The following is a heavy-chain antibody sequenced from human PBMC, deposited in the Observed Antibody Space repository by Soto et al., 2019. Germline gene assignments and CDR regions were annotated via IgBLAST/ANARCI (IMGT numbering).Heavy chain of an antibody. CDR1: GFSLTTSGVS. D-gene: IGHD1-1*01. CDR3: AHGHQLNPRTFDI. J-gene: IGHJ3*02. CDR2: IYWDGDD. Sequence: QITLKESGPALVKPTQTLTLTCTFSGFSLTTSGVSLAWIRQPPGKALEWLALIYWDGDDRYSPSLKTRLTIAKDTSKTQVVLTMTNMDPVDTATYFCAHGHQLNPRTFDIWGQGTLVTVSS. V-gene: IGHV2-5*02.